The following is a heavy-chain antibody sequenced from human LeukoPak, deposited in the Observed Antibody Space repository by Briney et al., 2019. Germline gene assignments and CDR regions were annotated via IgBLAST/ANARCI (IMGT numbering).Heavy chain of an antibody. CDR2: ISLSGVT. V-gene: IGHV4-4*02. Sequence: SGTLSLTCGVSGGSISSTNWWSWVRQPPGQGLEWIGEISLSGVTNYNPSLKSRVTMSLDRSKNHLSLTLTSVTAADTAVYYCSRESGASSPFGYWGQGTLVTVSS. CDR1: GGSISSTNW. D-gene: IGHD1-26*01. J-gene: IGHJ4*02. CDR3: SRESGASSPFGY.